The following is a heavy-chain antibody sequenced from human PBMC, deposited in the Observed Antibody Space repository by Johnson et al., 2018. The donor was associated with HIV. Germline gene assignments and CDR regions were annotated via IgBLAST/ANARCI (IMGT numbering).Heavy chain of an antibody. CDR2: ISWNSGSI. CDR1: GFTFDDYG. CDR3: AKGFGPYYYDSSGPGAFDI. Sequence: VQLVESGGGVVRPGGSLRLSCAASGFTFDDYGMSWVRQAPGKGLEWVSGISWNSGSIGYADSVKGRFTISRDNAKNSLYLQMNSLRAEDTALYYCAKGFGPYYYDSSGPGAFDIWGQGTMVTVSS. V-gene: IGHV3-9*01. D-gene: IGHD3-22*01. J-gene: IGHJ3*02.